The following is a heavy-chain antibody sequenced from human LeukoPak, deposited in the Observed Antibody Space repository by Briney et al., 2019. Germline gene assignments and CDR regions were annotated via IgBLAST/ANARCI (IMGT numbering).Heavy chain of an antibody. CDR1: GLTFSSYA. Sequence: GGSLRLSCAASGLTFSSYAMSWVRQAPGKGLEWVSAISGSGGSTYYADSVKGRFTISRDNSKNTLYLQMNSLRAEDTAVYYCARATAHLSTYYYDSSGYADYWGQGTLVTVSS. J-gene: IGHJ4*02. D-gene: IGHD3-22*01. V-gene: IGHV3-23*01. CDR2: ISGSGGST. CDR3: ARATAHLSTYYYDSSGYADY.